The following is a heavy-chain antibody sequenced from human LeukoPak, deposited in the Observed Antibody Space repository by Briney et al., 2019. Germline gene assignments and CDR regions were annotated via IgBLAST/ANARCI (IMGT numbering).Heavy chain of an antibody. CDR3: ARDLYSSSWYV. CDR1: GGSISSSSYY. Sequence: PSETLSLTCTVSGGSISSSSYYWGWIRQPPGKGLEWIGSIYYSGSTYYNPSLKSRVTISVDTSKNQFSLKLSSVTAADTAVYYCARDLYSSSWYVWGQGTLVTVSS. D-gene: IGHD6-13*01. V-gene: IGHV4-39*07. J-gene: IGHJ4*02. CDR2: IYYSGST.